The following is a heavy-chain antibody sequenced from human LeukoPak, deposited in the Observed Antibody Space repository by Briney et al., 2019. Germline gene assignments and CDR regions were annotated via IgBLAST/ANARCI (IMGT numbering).Heavy chain of an antibody. CDR3: AKSSVGGYVNWFDP. CDR2: ISGSGATT. D-gene: IGHD3-16*01. Sequence: GGSLRLSCAASGFTFSIYAMSWVRQTPGKGLEWVSGISGSGATTYYADSVKGRFTISRDNSKNTLYLQMNSLRAEDTAVYYCAKSSVGGYVNWFDPWGQGTLVTVSS. CDR1: GFTFSIYA. V-gene: IGHV3-23*01. J-gene: IGHJ5*02.